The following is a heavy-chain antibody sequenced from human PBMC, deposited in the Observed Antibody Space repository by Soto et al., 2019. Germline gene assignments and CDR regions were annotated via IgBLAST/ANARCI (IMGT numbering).Heavy chain of an antibody. CDR2: IWYDGSKK. D-gene: IGHD1-7*01. Sequence: LSLSCAGTGFMFATYGLHWVRQAPGKGLEWVAVIWYDGSKKYYADSVKGRFTISRDDSRSALYLQMNSLRAEDTAVYYCARDIRGRTNYFDPWGEGTLVTVS. J-gene: IGHJ5*02. V-gene: IGHV3-33*01. CDR1: GFMFATYG. CDR3: ARDIRGRTNYFDP.